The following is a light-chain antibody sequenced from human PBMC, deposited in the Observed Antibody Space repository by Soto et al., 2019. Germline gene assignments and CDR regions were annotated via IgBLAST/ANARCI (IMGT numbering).Light chain of an antibody. V-gene: IGLV2-14*01. CDR1: SSDVGGYIY. CDR2: DVS. CDR3: SSYAGSGTPL. J-gene: IGLJ2*01. Sequence: QSALTQPASVSGSPGQSITISCTGSSSDVGGYIYVSWYQQHPGKAPKLMIYDVSNRPSGVSNRFSGSKSGNTASLTISGLQAEDEADYYCSSYAGSGTPLFGGGTKLT.